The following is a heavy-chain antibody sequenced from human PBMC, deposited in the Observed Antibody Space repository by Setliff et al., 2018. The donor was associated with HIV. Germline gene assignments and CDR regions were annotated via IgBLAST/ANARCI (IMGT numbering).Heavy chain of an antibody. CDR1: GGSISSGGYY. CDR3: ARDRAAFRLTY. V-gene: IGHV4-31*03. J-gene: IGHJ4*02. D-gene: IGHD3-3*02. Sequence: TLSLTCTVSGGSISSGGYYWSWIRQHPGKGPEWIGYIYYNGSTYYNPPLKSRVSMSVDTSKDQVSLKLSTVTAADTAVYYCARDRAAFRLTYWGQGTLVTVSS. CDR2: IYYNGST.